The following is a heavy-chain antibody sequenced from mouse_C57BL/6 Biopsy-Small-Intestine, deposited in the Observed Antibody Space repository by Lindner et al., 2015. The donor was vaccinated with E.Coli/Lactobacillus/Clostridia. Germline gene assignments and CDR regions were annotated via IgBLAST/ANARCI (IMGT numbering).Heavy chain of an antibody. Sequence: VQLQESGAELVRPGASVKLSCTASGFNIKDYYMHWVKQRPEQGLEWIGRIDPEDGDTEYAPKFQGKATMTADTSSNTAYLQLSSLTSEDTAVYYCTSKSLNYYGSSFDYWGQGTTLTVSS. CDR3: TSKSLNYYGSSFDY. CDR2: IDPEDGDT. J-gene: IGHJ2*01. D-gene: IGHD1-1*01. CDR1: GFNIKDYY. V-gene: IGHV14-1*01.